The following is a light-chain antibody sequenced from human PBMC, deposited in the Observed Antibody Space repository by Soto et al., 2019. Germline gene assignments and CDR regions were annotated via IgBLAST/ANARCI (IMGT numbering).Light chain of an antibody. CDR3: SSYTSSSTRV. V-gene: IGLV2-14*03. CDR1: SSDVGGYNY. Sequence: QSALTQPASVSGSPGQSIAISCIGSSSDVGGYNYVSWYQHHPGKAPKVLIYDVSNRPSGVSNRFSGSKSGNTASLTITGLQAEDEADYYCSSYTSSSTRVFGGGTKLTVL. CDR2: DVS. J-gene: IGLJ2*01.